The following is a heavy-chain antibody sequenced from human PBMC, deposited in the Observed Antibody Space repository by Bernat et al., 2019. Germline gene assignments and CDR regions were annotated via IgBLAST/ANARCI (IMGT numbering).Heavy chain of an antibody. V-gene: IGHV3-30*18. CDR3: AKVRYSYGPFDY. D-gene: IGHD5-18*01. CDR2: RSYDGSNK. J-gene: IGHJ4*02. CDR1: GGTGRRKG. Sequence: GKRGERGGGGGKKGRSLRREGEDAGGTGRRKGMHWVRQAPGKGGEGGGGRSYDGSNKYYADSVKGRFTISRDNSKNTLYLQMNSLRAEDTAVYYCAKVRYSYGPFDYWGQGTLVTVSS.